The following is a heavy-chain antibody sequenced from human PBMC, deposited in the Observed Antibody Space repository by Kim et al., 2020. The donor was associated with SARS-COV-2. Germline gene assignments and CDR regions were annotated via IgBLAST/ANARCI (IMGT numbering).Heavy chain of an antibody. Sequence: SQTLSLTCAISGDSVSSNSAAWNWIRQSPSRGLEWLGRTYYRSKWYNDYAVSVKSRITINPDTSKNQFSLQLNSVTPEDTAVYYCARGPGANPENNWGSWYFDLWGRGTLVTVSS. V-gene: IGHV6-1*01. CDR2: TYYRSKWYN. D-gene: IGHD7-27*01. J-gene: IGHJ2*01. CDR1: GDSVSSNSAA. CDR3: ARGPGANPENNWGSWYFDL.